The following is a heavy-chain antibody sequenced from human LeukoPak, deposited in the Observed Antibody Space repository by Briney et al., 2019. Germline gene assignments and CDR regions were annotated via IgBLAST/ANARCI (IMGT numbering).Heavy chain of an antibody. CDR3: ASSPMATAPDAFDI. J-gene: IGHJ3*02. CDR2: IYYSGST. V-gene: IGHV4-39*07. Sequence: PSETLSLTCTVSGGSISSSSYYWGWIRQPPGKGLEWIGSIYYSGSTYYNPSLKSRVTISVDTSKNQFSLKLSSVTAADTAVYYCASSPMATAPDAFDIWGQGTMVTVSS. D-gene: IGHD5-24*01. CDR1: GGSISSSSYY.